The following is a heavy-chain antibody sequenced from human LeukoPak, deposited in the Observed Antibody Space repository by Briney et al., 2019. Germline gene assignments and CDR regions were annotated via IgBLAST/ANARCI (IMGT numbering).Heavy chain of an antibody. D-gene: IGHD6-19*01. Sequence: GGSLRLSCAASGFTFRSYAIHWVRQAPGKGLEWVAVISYDGNNQYYADSVKGRFTISRDNYKNTVHLQMISLRPEDTAEYYCTRDFSSGWVGDFDYWGQGTLVTVSS. CDR1: GFTFRSYA. CDR3: TRDFSSGWVGDFDY. CDR2: ISYDGNNQ. J-gene: IGHJ4*02. V-gene: IGHV3-30*01.